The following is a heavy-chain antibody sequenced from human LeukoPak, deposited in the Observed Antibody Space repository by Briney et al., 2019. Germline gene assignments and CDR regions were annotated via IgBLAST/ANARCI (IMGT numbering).Heavy chain of an antibody. D-gene: IGHD4-17*01. V-gene: IGHV4-34*01. CDR1: GGSFSGSN. CDR2: IYNSGST. Sequence: SETLSLTCAVYGGSFSGSNWSWIRRPPGKGLEWIGEIYNSGSTIYNPSLKSRVTISVDTSKNLLSLNLNSVTAADTAVYYCASLSAYGDYNYFQHWGQGTLVTVSS. CDR3: ASLSAYGDYNYFQH. J-gene: IGHJ1*01.